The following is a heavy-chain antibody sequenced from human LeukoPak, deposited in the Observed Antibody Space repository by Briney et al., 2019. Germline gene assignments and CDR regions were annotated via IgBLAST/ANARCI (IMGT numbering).Heavy chain of an antibody. J-gene: IGHJ4*02. CDR1: GGSISSGGYY. CDR3: ARGEISLQYCDY. V-gene: IGHV4-31*03. D-gene: IGHD2/OR15-2a*01. CDR2: IYYSGST. Sequence: SETLSLTCTVSGGSISSGGYYWSWICQLPGKGLEWIGYIYYSGSTYYNPSLKNRVTTSVDTSKNQFSLKLSSVTAADTAVYYCARGEISLQYCDYWGQGTLVTVSS.